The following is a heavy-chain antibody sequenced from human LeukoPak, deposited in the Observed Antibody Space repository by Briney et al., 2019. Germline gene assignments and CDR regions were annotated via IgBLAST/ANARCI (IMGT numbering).Heavy chain of an antibody. CDR1: GYIFTSYG. CDR2: ISAYNGNT. D-gene: IGHD3-22*01. J-gene: IGHJ3*02. Sequence: GASVKVSCKASGYIFTSYGISWVRQAPGQGLEWMGWISAYNGNTNYAQKLQGRVTMTIDTSTSTAYMELRSLRSDDTAVYYCARDSYHDSSGYSDIWGQGTMVTVSS. V-gene: IGHV1-18*01. CDR3: ARDSYHDSSGYSDI.